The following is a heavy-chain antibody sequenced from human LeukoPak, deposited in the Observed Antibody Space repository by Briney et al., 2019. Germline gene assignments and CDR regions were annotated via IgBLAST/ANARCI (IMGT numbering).Heavy chain of an antibody. CDR2: IYYSGST. J-gene: IGHJ4*02. CDR1: GGSISSYY. D-gene: IGHD1-26*01. V-gene: IGHV4-59*08. Sequence: SETLSLTCTVSGGSISSYYWSWIRQPPGKGLEWIGYIYYSGSTNYNPSLKSRVTISVDTSKNQFSLRLSSVTAADTAVYYCTRGGELMNYWGQGTLVTVSS. CDR3: TRGGELMNY.